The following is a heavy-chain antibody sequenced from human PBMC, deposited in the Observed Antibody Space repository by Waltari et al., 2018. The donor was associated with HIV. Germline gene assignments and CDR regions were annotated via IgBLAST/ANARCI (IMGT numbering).Heavy chain of an antibody. CDR2: ISWNSGSI. CDR3: AKGPTLTSPPTYFNY. D-gene: IGHD2-2*01. J-gene: IGHJ4*02. V-gene: IGHV3-9*01. CDR1: GFTFDDYA. Sequence: EVYLVESGGGLVQPGRSLRLSCAASGFTFDDYAMHWVRQTPGEGLGGVCGISWNSGSIGYADSVKGRVTISRDNAKNSLFLQMNSLRPEDTAFYYCAKGPTLTSPPTYFNYWGQGTLVTVSS.